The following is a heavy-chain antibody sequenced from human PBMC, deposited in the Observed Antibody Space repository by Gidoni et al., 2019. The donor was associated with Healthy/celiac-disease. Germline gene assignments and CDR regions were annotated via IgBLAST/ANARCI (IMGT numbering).Heavy chain of an antibody. J-gene: IGHJ4*02. CDR1: GFSLSTSGVG. D-gene: IGHD4-17*01. V-gene: IGHV2-5*02. Sequence: QITLKESGPTLVKPTQTLTLTCTFSGFSLSTSGVGVGWIRQPPGKALEWLALIYWDDDKRYSPSLKSRLTITKDTSKNQVVLTMTNMDPGDTATYYCARSTTVVTPGDYWGQGTLVTVSA. CDR2: IYWDDDK. CDR3: ARSTTVVTPGDY.